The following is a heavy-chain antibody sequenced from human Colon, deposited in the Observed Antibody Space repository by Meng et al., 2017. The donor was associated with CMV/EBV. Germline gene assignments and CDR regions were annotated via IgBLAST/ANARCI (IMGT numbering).Heavy chain of an antibody. CDR3: ARGSISGVTYWEY. J-gene: IGHJ4*02. CDR1: GFTFRSYW. Sequence: GGSLRLSCAASGFTFRSYWMTWVRQAPGKGLEWVANIKQDGSEKQYADSVQGRFTISRDNAKNSLDLQMNSLRADDTAVYFCARGSISGVTYWEYWGRGTLVTVSS. D-gene: IGHD1-26*01. CDR2: IKQDGSEK. V-gene: IGHV3-7*01.